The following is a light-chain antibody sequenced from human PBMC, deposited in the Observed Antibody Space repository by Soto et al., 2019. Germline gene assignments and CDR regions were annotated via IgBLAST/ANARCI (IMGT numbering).Light chain of an antibody. J-gene: IGKJ2*01. Sequence: VLTQSPGTLSLSPGERATLSCRASQSVRSSYLAWYQQKPGQAPRLLIYGGSNRATGIPDRFSGSGSGTEFTLTISRMETEDSAVYFCQQYDWSPMYTFGQGTKLEIK. CDR2: GGS. CDR3: QQYDWSPMYT. V-gene: IGKV3-20*01. CDR1: QSVRSSY.